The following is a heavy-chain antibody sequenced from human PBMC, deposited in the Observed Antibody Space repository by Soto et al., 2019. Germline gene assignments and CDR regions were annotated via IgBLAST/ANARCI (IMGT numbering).Heavy chain of an antibody. CDR3: GRGQSNGYNRYFDS. Sequence: QVQLVQSGAEVKKPGSSVKVSCKASGGTFSSNPISWMRQAPGQGLEWVGGTIPTVGAGSYAQRFQGRVTNTPEKTTDTAYMGLGKLRPEDTAGYYCGRGQSNGYNRYFDSWGQGTLVTVSS. J-gene: IGHJ4*02. CDR1: GGTFSSNP. V-gene: IGHV1-69*06. D-gene: IGHD5-12*01. CDR2: TIPTVGAG.